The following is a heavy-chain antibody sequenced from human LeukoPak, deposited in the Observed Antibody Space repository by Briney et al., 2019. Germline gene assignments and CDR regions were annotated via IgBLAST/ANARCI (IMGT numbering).Heavy chain of an antibody. CDR1: GFTFSTYA. D-gene: IGHD3-22*01. V-gene: IGHV3-23*01. CDR3: ATNYYDSSGYYTIFDY. CDR2: ISGSGGST. J-gene: IGHJ4*02. Sequence: GGSLRLSCAASGFTFSTYAMSWVRQAPGKGLEWVSAISGSGGSTYYADSVKGRFTISRDNSKNTLYLQMSSLRAEDTAVYYCATNYYDSSGYYTIFDYWGQGTLVTVSS.